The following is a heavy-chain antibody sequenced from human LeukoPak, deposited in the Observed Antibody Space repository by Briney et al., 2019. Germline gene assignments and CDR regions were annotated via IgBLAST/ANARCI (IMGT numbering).Heavy chain of an antibody. CDR2: INTNTGNP. CDR1: GYTFTKYA. Sequence: ASVKVSCKASGYTFTKYAMNWVRQAPGQGLEWMGWINTNTGNPTYAQGFTGRFVFSLDTSVSTAYLQISSLKAEDTAVYYCARVYCSDGSCYYDYWGQGTWSPSPQ. D-gene: IGHD2-15*01. J-gene: IGHJ4*02. V-gene: IGHV7-4-1*02. CDR3: ARVYCSDGSCYYDY.